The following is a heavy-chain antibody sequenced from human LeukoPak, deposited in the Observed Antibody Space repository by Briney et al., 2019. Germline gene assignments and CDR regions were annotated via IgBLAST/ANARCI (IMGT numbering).Heavy chain of an antibody. Sequence: PGGSLRLSCAASGLTFSNYAMTWVRQTPGKGLEWVSTITGSDGDTFYADSAKGRITISRDNSKNTLYLLMDSLRAEDTAVYYCAKVPKTSSNYYFDFWGQGTLVTVSS. D-gene: IGHD5-24*01. CDR2: ITGSDGDT. V-gene: IGHV3-23*01. CDR3: AKVPKTSSNYYFDF. J-gene: IGHJ4*02. CDR1: GLTFSNYA.